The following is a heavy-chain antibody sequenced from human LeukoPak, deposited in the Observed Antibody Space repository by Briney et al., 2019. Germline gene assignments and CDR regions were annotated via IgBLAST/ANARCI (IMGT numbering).Heavy chain of an antibody. Sequence: SETLSLTCTISDGSISTGRYYWGWIRQPPGKGLEWIGSIFYSGSTYYNPSLKSRVTISVDTSKNQFSLKLSSVTAADTAVYYCARDKIGYYYYMDVWGIGTTVTVSS. CDR1: DGSISTGRYY. V-gene: IGHV4-39*02. CDR2: IFYSGST. J-gene: IGHJ6*03. CDR3: ARDKIGYYYYMDV.